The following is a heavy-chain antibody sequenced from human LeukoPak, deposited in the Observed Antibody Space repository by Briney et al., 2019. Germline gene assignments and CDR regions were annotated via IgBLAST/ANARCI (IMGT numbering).Heavy chain of an antibody. CDR3: ARDGLGGGSFARCSGGSCQRYNWFDP. CDR1: GGSISSSSYY. V-gene: IGHV4-39*07. Sequence: SETLSLTCTVSGGSISSSSYYWGWIRQPPGKGLEWIGSIYYSGSTYYNPSLKSRVTISVDTSKNQFSLKLSSVTAADTAVYYCARDGLGGGSFARCSGGSCQRYNWFDPWGQGTLVTVSS. CDR2: IYYSGST. J-gene: IGHJ5*02. D-gene: IGHD2-15*01.